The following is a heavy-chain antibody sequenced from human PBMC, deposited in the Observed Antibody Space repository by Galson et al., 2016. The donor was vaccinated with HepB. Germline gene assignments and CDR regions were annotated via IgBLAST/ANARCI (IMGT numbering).Heavy chain of an antibody. CDR1: GASIATTACY. J-gene: IGHJ6*02. D-gene: IGHD6-19*01. CDR3: ARVLLSSGWYPLIYYAMDV. V-gene: IGHV4-31*03. Sequence: TLSLTCTVSGASIATTACYWSWIRQPPGKGLEWIGYMDYSGNSYYNPSLKSRVTISIGTSKDQFSLGLSSVTAADTAVYFCARVLLSSGWYPLIYYAMDVWGQGTTVTVSS. CDR2: MDYSGNS.